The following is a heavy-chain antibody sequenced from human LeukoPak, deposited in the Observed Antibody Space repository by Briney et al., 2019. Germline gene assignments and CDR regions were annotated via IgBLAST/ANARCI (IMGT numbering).Heavy chain of an antibody. CDR3: ARDQGYCTSASCRGDAFDV. CDR1: GFTFSSYW. D-gene: IGHD2-2*01. V-gene: IGHV3-7*01. J-gene: IGHJ3*01. CDR2: IKRDGSEK. Sequence: GGSLRLSCAASGFTFSSYWMSWVRQAPGKGLEWVAKIKRDGSEKYYVDSVKGRFTISRDNAKNSLSLQMNSLRAEDTAVYYCARDQGYCTSASCRGDAFDVWGQGSMVSVSS.